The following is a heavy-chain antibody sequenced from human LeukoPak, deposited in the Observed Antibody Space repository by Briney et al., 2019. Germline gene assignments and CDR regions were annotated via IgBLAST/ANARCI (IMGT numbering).Heavy chain of an antibody. D-gene: IGHD3-22*01. V-gene: IGHV1-69*13. CDR2: IIPIFGTA. CDR3: ARGAGEHYDSSGIFDY. J-gene: IGHJ4*02. Sequence: GASVKVSCKASGFTFTSYDINWVRQAPGQGLEWMGGIIPIFGTANYAQKFQGRVTITADESTSTAYMELSSLRSEDTAVYYCARGAGEHYDSSGIFDYWGQGTLVTVSS. CDR1: GFTFTSYD.